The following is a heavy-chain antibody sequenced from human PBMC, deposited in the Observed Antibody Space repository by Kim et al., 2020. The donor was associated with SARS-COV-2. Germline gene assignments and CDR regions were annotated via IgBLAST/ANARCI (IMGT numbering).Heavy chain of an antibody. CDR3: ALRLGSGYYYVPDY. Sequence: ASVKVSCKASGYTFTSYTMHWVRQAPGQRLEWMGWINAGNGNTKYSQKFQGRVTITRDTSASTAYMELSSLRSEDTAVYYCALRLGSGYYYVPDYWGQGTLVTVSS. D-gene: IGHD3-22*01. CDR1: GYTFTSYT. V-gene: IGHV1-3*01. J-gene: IGHJ4*02. CDR2: INAGNGNT.